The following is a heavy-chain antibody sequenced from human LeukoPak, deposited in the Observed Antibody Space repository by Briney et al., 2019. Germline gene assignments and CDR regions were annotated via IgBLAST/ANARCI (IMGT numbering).Heavy chain of an antibody. D-gene: IGHD6-13*01. J-gene: IGHJ4*02. CDR1: GFTFSSYG. V-gene: IGHV3-23*01. CDR3: AKHSCSWYYTWNYFDY. Sequence: GGSLRLSCAASGFTFSSYGMSWVRQAPGKGLEWVSAISGSGGSTYYADSVKGRFTISRDNSKNTLYLQMNSLRAEDTAVYYCAKHSCSWYYTWNYFDYWGQGTLVTVSS. CDR2: ISGSGGST.